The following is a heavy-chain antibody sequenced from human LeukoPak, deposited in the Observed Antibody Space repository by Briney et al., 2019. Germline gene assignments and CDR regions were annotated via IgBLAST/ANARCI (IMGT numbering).Heavy chain of an antibody. Sequence: PGGSLRLSCAASGFTFSSYSMIWVRQAPGKGLEWVSSISSSSSYIYYADSVKGRFTISRDNAKNSLYLQMNSLRAEDTAVYYCASYCSSTSCYLGPREGYFDLWGRGTLVTVSS. D-gene: IGHD2-2*01. CDR1: GFTFSSYS. CDR3: ASYCSSTSCYLGPREGYFDL. V-gene: IGHV3-21*01. J-gene: IGHJ2*01. CDR2: ISSSSSYI.